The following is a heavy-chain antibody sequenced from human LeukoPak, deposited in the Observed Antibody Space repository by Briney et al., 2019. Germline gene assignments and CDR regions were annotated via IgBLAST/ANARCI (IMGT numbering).Heavy chain of an antibody. CDR1: GGSISSSSYY. CDR3: AGTEEYSSSPGFDY. Sequence: SETLSLTCTVSGGSISSSSYYWSWIRQPPGKGLEWIGYIYYSGSTNYNPSLKSRVTMSVDTSKNQFSLKLSSVTAADTAVYYCAGTEEYSSSPGFDYWGQGTLVTVSS. J-gene: IGHJ4*02. V-gene: IGHV4-61*05. D-gene: IGHD6-6*01. CDR2: IYYSGST.